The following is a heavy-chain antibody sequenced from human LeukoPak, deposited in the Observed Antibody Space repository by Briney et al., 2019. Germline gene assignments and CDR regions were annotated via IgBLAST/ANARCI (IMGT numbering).Heavy chain of an antibody. CDR1: GFTFSSYG. J-gene: IGHJ5*02. CDR3: AKDAAEYYYDSSGYLNWFDP. D-gene: IGHD3-22*01. Sequence: GGSLRLSCAASGFTFSSYGMHWVRQAPGKGLEWVAVISYDGSNKYYADSVKGRFTISRDNSKNTLYLQMNSLRAEDTAVYYCAKDAAEYYYDSSGYLNWFDPWGQGTLVTASS. V-gene: IGHV3-30*18. CDR2: ISYDGSNK.